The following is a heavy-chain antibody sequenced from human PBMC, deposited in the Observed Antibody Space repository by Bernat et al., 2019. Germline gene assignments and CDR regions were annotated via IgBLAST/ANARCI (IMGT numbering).Heavy chain of an antibody. J-gene: IGHJ4*02. D-gene: IGHD1-26*01. CDR3: ARDDERWGLPIDF. CDR1: GFTFSSYW. V-gene: IGHV3-7*03. CDR2: IKQDGSEK. Sequence: EVQLVESGGGLVQPGGSLRLSCAASGFTFSSYWMTWVRQAPGKGLEWVANIKQDGSEKKYVDSVKGRFTISRDNAKNSLYLQMNSLRAEDTAVYYCARDDERWGLPIDFWGQGTLVTVSS.